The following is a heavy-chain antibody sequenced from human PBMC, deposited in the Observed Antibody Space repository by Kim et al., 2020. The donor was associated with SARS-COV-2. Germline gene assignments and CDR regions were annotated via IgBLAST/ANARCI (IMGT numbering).Heavy chain of an antibody. Sequence: GGSLRLSCTASGFTFSRQKMNWVRQAPGKGPEWVAFITADGDYKDHADSVKGRFTISRDNAKNPLFLQMNSLRVEDTAIYYCARDTGTWAATLHVNMHGYWGPGTLVTVSS. V-gene: IGHV3-21*05. CDR2: ITADGDYK. J-gene: IGHJ4*02. CDR1: GFTFSRQK. D-gene: IGHD2-8*02. CDR3: ARDTGTWAATLHVNMHGY.